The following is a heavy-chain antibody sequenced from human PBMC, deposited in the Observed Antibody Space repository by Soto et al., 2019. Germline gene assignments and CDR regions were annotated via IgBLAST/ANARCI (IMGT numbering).Heavy chain of an antibody. D-gene: IGHD3-16*01. Sequence: QVQLVESGGGVVQPGTSLRVSCVASGFTFRSYVIHWVRQAPGKGVEWVALTSYDGSNKYYGDSVRGRFTISRDNSRNTADLQMDSLTVEGTALYYCPRWGTTGGLDVWGPGTLVSVSS. CDR1: GFTFRSYV. V-gene: IGHV3-30*05. CDR3: PRWGTTGGLDV. CDR2: TSYDGSNK. J-gene: IGHJ1*01.